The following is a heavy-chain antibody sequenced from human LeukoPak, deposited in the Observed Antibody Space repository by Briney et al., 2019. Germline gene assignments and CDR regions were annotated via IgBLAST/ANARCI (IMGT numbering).Heavy chain of an antibody. CDR1: GFTFSSYG. CDR3: ARDLSDVAGFDY. J-gene: IGHJ4*02. V-gene: IGHV3-33*01. Sequence: GGSLRLSCAASGFTFSSYGMHWVRQAPGKGLEWVAVIWYDGSNKYYADSVKGRFTISRDNSKNTLYLQMNSLRAEDTAVYYCARDLSDVAGFDYWGQGTLVTVSS. CDR2: IWYDGSNK. D-gene: IGHD6-19*01.